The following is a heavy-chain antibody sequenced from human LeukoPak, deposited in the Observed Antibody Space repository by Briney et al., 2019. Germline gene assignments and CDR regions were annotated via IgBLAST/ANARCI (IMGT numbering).Heavy chain of an antibody. J-gene: IGHJ4*02. CDR2: ISYDGSNK. V-gene: IGHV3-30*03. CDR1: GFTFSSYG. CDR3: ARDRKKDY. Sequence: GGSLRLSCAASGFTFSSYGMHWVRQAPGKGLEWVAVISYDGSNKYYADSVKGRFTISRDNAKNSLYLQMNSLRAEDTAVYYCARDRKKDYWGQGTLVTVSS.